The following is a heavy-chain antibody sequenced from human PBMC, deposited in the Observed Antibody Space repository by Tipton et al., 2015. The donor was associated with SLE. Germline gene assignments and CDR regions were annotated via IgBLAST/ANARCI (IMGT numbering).Heavy chain of an antibody. CDR3: ARDFVLPGY. D-gene: IGHD2-15*01. Sequence: SLRLSCAASGFSFRSYEMNWVRQASGKGLEWVSYISSSGSTIYYADSVKGRFTISRDNAKNSLYLQMNSLRAEDTAVYYCARDFVLPGYWGQGTLVTVSS. V-gene: IGHV3-48*03. CDR2: ISSSGSTI. CDR1: GFSFRSYE. J-gene: IGHJ4*02.